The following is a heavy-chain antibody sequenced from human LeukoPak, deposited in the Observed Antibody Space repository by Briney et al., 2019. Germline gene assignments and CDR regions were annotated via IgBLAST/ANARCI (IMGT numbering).Heavy chain of an antibody. CDR1: GYTFTSYG. Sequence: ASVKVSCKASGYTFTSYGISWVRQAPGQGLEWMGWISAYNGNTNYAQKLQGRVTMTIDTSTSTAYMELRSLRSDDTAVYYCARDPAGYGDYSRASYYGMDVWGQGTTVTVS. V-gene: IGHV1-18*01. CDR2: ISAYNGNT. J-gene: IGHJ6*02. CDR3: ARDPAGYGDYSRASYYGMDV. D-gene: IGHD4-17*01.